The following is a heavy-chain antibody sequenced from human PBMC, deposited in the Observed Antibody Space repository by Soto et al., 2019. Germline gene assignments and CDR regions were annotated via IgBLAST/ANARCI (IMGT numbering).Heavy chain of an antibody. CDR2: INHSGST. CDR3: ARGRKTIVLMVYARNWFDP. Sequence: SETLSLTCAVYGGFFSGYYWSWIRQPQGKGLERIGEINHSGSTNYNPSLKSRVTISVDTSKTKFSLKLSSVTAADTAVYYCARGRKTIVLMVYARNWFDPWGQGTLVTVSS. D-gene: IGHD2-8*01. V-gene: IGHV4-34*01. CDR1: GGFFSGYY. J-gene: IGHJ5*02.